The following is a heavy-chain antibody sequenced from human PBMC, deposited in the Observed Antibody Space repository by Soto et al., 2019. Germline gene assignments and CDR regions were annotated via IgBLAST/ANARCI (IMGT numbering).Heavy chain of an antibody. Sequence: EVQLVESGGGLVQPGGSLRLYCAASGFIFSDHYMDWVRQAPGKGLEWVGRSRNKANSYTTEYAASVKGRFTISRDDSKNSLFLQMNSLKTEDTAVYYCTRFVRYSSGWDFDSWGQGTLVTVSS. D-gene: IGHD6-19*01. CDR1: GFIFSDHY. CDR3: TRFVRYSSGWDFDS. CDR2: SRNKANSYTT. V-gene: IGHV3-72*01. J-gene: IGHJ4*02.